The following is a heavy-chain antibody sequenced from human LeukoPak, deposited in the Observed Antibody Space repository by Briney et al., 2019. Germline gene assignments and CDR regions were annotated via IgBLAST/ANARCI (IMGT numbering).Heavy chain of an antibody. Sequence: ASVKVSCKASGGTFSSYAISWVRQAPGQGLEWMGGIIPIFGTANYAQKFQGRVTITADESTSTAYMELSRLRSDDTAVYYCARDQASSSAYYYYYYYMDVWGKGTTVTVSS. CDR2: IIPIFGTA. V-gene: IGHV1-69*13. CDR1: GGTFSSYA. D-gene: IGHD6-6*01. CDR3: ARDQASSSAYYYYYYYMDV. J-gene: IGHJ6*03.